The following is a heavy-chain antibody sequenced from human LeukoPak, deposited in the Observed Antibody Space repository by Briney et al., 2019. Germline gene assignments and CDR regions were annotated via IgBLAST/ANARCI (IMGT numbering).Heavy chain of an antibody. V-gene: IGHV7-4-1*02. CDR2: INTNTGNP. J-gene: IGHJ6*03. D-gene: IGHD1-1*01. CDR1: GYTFTSYA. CDR3: ARGVREGYYYYMDV. Sequence: ASVKVSCKASGYTFTSYAMNWVRQAPGQGLEWMGWINTNTGNPTYAQGFTGRFVFSLDTSVSTAYLQISSLKAEDTAVYYCARGVREGYYYYMDVWGKGTTVTVSS.